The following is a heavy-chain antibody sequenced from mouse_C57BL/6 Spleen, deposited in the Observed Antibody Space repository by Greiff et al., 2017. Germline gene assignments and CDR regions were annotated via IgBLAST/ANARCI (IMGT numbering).Heavy chain of an antibody. Sequence: QVQLQQPGAELVMPGASVKLSCKASGYTFTSYWMHWVKQRPGQGLEWIGEIDPSDSYTNYNQKFKGKSTLTVDKSSSTAYMQLSSLTSEDSAVYYCAGGGNLDYWGQGTTRTVSA. CDR2: IDPSDSYT. D-gene: IGHD2-1*01. V-gene: IGHV1-69*01. CDR1: GYTFTSYW. CDR3: AGGGNLDY. J-gene: IGHJ2*01.